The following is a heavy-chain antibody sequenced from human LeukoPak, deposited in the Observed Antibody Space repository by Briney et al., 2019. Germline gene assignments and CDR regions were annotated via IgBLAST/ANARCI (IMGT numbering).Heavy chain of an antibody. CDR1: GFTFSSYA. J-gene: IGHJ6*02. CDR3: ARPLFLRFLVYGMDV. CDR2: ISYDGSNK. D-gene: IGHD3-3*01. V-gene: IGHV3-30-3*01. Sequence: TGGSLRLSCAASGFTFSSYAMHWVRQAPGKGLEWVAVISYDGSNKYYADSVKGRFTISRDNSKNTLYLQMNSLRAEDTAVYYCARPLFLRFLVYGMDVWGQGTTVTVSS.